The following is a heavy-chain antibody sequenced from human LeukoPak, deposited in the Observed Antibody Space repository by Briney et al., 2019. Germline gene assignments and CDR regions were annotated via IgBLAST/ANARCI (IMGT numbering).Heavy chain of an antibody. CDR1: GVSTSNFY. CDR2: IHYSGSS. J-gene: IGHJ5*01. Sequence: SETLSLTCTVSGVSTSNFYWNWIRQSPGKGLEWIGNIHYSGSSVYNPSLKSRGTISIDTSRRQFFLKLNSVTAADTAVYFCALAPNSNWFDFWGPGTLVTVSS. D-gene: IGHD2-8*01. V-gene: IGHV4-59*03. CDR3: ALAPNSNWFDF.